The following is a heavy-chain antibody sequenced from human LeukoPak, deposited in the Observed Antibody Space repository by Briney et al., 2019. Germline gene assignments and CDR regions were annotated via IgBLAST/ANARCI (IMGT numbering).Heavy chain of an antibody. J-gene: IGHJ4*02. D-gene: IGHD3-22*01. Sequence: PSETLSLTCTVSGGSIFSSNSYWGWIRQPPGKGLEWIGYIYYSGSTNYNPSLKSRVTISVDTSKNQFSLKLSSVTAADTAVYYCARVTGYVIEDYFDYWGQGTLATVSS. CDR2: IYYSGST. CDR3: ARVTGYVIEDYFDY. V-gene: IGHV4-61*05. CDR1: GGSIFSSNSY.